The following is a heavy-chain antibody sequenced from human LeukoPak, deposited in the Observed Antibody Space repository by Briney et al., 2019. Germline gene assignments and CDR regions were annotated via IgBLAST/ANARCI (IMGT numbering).Heavy chain of an antibody. CDR2: FYSGGST. CDR1: GFTVSSNY. V-gene: IGHV3-53*01. Sequence: PGGSLRLSCAASGFTVSSNYVTWVRQAPGKGLEWVSVFYSGGSTYYADSVQGRLTISRDNSKNTLYLQMNSLRAEDTAVYYCAKMEDIVVVPAAHFDPWGQGTLVTVSS. D-gene: IGHD2-2*01. J-gene: IGHJ5*02. CDR3: AKMEDIVVVPAAHFDP.